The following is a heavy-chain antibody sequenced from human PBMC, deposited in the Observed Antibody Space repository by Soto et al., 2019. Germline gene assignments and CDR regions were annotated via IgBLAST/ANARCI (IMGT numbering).Heavy chain of an antibody. Sequence: QVQLVQSGAEVKKPGSSVKVSCKASGGTFSSYTISWVRQAPGQGLEWMGRIIPILGIAKYEQKFQGRVTTTADKSTSTAYMAMSSLRSEDTAVYYWASLPVADVAFDNWGQGTMVTVSS. CDR3: ASLPVADVAFDN. J-gene: IGHJ3*02. CDR1: GGTFSSYT. CDR2: IIPILGIA. V-gene: IGHV1-69*02. D-gene: IGHD6-19*01.